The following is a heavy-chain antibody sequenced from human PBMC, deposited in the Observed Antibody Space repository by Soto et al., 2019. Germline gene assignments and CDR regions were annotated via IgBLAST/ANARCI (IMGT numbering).Heavy chain of an antibody. CDR2: ISAYNGNT. J-gene: IGHJ4*02. D-gene: IGHD3-10*01. Sequence: VASVKVSCKPSGYTFSSYGITWVRQAPGQGLEWMGWISAYNGNTNYAQKFQGRVTMTTDTSTSTAYMELRSLGSDDTAVYYCASGWFGEFVYQFDYWGQGTLVTVSS. CDR3: ASGWFGEFVYQFDY. CDR1: GYTFSSYG. V-gene: IGHV1-18*01.